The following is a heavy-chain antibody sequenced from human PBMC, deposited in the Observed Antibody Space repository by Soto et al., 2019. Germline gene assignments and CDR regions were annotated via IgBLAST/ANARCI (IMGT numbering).Heavy chain of an antibody. V-gene: IGHV1-18*01. CDR1: GYTFTSYG. CDR3: ARVPVVVVAALRGAFDI. CDR2: ISAYNGNT. J-gene: IGHJ3*02. D-gene: IGHD2-15*01. Sequence: APVKVYCKGSGYTFTSYGISWVRQAPGQGLEWMGWISAYNGNTNYAQKLQGRVTMTTDTSTSTAYMELRSLRSDDTAVYYCARVPVVVVAALRGAFDIWGQGTMVTVSS.